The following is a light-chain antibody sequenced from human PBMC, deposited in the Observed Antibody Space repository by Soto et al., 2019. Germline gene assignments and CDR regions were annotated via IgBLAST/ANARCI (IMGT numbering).Light chain of an antibody. V-gene: IGLV1-40*01. CDR1: SSNIGARYD. Sequence: QSALTQPPSVSGAPGQRVTISCTGSSSNIGARYDVHWYQQLPGTAPKLLIYGNSNRPSGVPDRFSGSKSGTSASLAITGLQADDEADYYCQSYDSGLSGYVFGTGTEVTVL. CDR3: QSYDSGLSGYV. CDR2: GNS. J-gene: IGLJ1*01.